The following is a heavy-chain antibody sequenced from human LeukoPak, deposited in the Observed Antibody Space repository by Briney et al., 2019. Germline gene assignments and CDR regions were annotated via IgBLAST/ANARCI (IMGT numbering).Heavy chain of an antibody. CDR1: GFTFRRFW. CDR2: IDQSGGRN. CDR3: ARAVEGGTFDI. V-gene: IGHV3-7*05. D-gene: IGHD3-16*01. J-gene: IGHJ3*02. Sequence: GGSLRLSCAASGFTFRRFWMNWVRQAPGRGLEWVANIDQSGGRNNYVDSVKGRFTISRDNAKNSLFLEMSSLRADDTAVYFCARAVEGGTFDIWGQGTTVTVSS.